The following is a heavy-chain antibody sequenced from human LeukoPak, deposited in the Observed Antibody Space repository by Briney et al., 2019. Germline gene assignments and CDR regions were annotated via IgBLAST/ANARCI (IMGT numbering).Heavy chain of an antibody. V-gene: IGHV1-46*01. CDR3: AHSDAVAGTLGY. CDR1: GYTFTSYY. CDR2: INPSGGST. Sequence: GASVKVSCKASGYTFTSYYMHWVRQAPGQGLEWMGIINPSGGSTSYAQKFQGRVTMTRDTSTSTVYMELSSLRSEDTAVYYCAHSDAVAGTLGYWGQGTLVTVSS. D-gene: IGHD6-19*01. J-gene: IGHJ4*02.